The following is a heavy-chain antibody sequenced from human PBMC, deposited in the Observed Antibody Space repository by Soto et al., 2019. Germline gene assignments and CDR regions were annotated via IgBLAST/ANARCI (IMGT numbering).Heavy chain of an antibody. CDR1: GFTFSSYW. D-gene: IGHD1-7*01. CDR2: IKQDGSEK. J-gene: IGHJ6*02. V-gene: IGHV3-7*01. CDR3: ARDRGNRNYNFHTYYGMDV. Sequence: GGSLRLSCAASGFTFSSYWMSWVRQAPGKGLEWVANIKQDGSEKYYVDSVKGRFTISRDNAKNSLYLQMNSLRAEDTAVYYCARDRGNRNYNFHTYYGMDVWGQGTTVTVSS.